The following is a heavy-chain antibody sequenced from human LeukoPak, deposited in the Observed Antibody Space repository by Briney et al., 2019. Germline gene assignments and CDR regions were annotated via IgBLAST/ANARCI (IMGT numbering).Heavy chain of an antibody. CDR1: GFTFSSYA. J-gene: IGHJ4*02. V-gene: IGHV3-23*01. CDR3: AKDASPIFGVVTAFDY. CDR2: ISGSGGST. Sequence: PGGSLRLSCAVSGFTFSSYAMSWVRQAPGKGLEWVSAISGSGGSTYYADSVKGRFTISRDNSKNTLYLQMNSLRAEDTAVYYCAKDASPIFGVVTAFDYWGQGTLVTVSS. D-gene: IGHD3-3*01.